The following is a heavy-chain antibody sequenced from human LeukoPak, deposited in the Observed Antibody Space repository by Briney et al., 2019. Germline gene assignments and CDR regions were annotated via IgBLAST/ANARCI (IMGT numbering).Heavy chain of an antibody. CDR3: VRDNGNWDIDY. D-gene: IGHD7-27*01. Sequence: SETLSLTCTVSGGSISSGVYYWGWVRQPPEEGLEWIGSIHSSGSTFYNPSLKSRVAISRDTSKNQFSLRLSSVTAADTALYYCVRDNGNWDIDYWGQGTLVTVSS. CDR2: IHSSGST. J-gene: IGHJ4*02. V-gene: IGHV4-39*07. CDR1: GGSISSGVYY.